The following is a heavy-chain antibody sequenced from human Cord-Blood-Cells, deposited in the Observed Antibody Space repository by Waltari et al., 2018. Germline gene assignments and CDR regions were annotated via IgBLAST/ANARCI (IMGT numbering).Heavy chain of an antibody. CDR3: ARDRGTIFGVVINY. CDR2: INPNSGGT. J-gene: IGHJ4*02. D-gene: IGHD3-3*01. CDR1: GYTFTGYY. V-gene: IGHV1-2*02. Sequence: GYTFTGYYMHWVRQAPGQGLEWMGWINPNSGGTNYAQKFQGRVTMTRDTSISTAYMELSRLRSDDTAVYYCARDRGTIFGVVINYWGQGTLVTVSS.